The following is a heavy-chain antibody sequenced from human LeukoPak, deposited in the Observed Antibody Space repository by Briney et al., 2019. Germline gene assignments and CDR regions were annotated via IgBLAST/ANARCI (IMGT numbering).Heavy chain of an antibody. D-gene: IGHD1-1*01. CDR2: LTPDGRNT. CDR3: VRGGNGHTSGQFDL. J-gene: IGHJ5*02. CDR1: GFSFNTYW. V-gene: IGHV3-74*01. Sequence: QRWGSLRPSCVTSGFSFNTYWMHWVRQAPGKGLVWVSRLTPDGRNTDYADFVKGRFTISRDNAKNTVFLQMNSLRVEDTAVYYCVRGGNGHTSGQFDLWGQGALVTVSS.